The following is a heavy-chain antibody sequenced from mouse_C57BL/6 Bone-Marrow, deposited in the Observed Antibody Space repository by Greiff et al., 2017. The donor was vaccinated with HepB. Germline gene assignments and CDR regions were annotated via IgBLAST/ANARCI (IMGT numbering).Heavy chain of an antibody. CDR3: ARNPPDGYLYYYAMDY. D-gene: IGHD2-3*01. CDR1: GFSLTSYG. J-gene: IGHJ4*01. V-gene: IGHV2-2*01. CDR2: IWSGGST. Sequence: QVQLKESGPGLVQPSQSLSITCTVSGFSLTSYGVHWVRQSPGKGLEWLGVIWSGGSTDYNAAFISRLSISKDNSKSQVFFKMNSLQAYDTAIYYCARNPPDGYLYYYAMDYWGQGTSVTVSS.